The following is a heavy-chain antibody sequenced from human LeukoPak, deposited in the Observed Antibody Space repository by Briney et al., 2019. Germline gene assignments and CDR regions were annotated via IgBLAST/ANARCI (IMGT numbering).Heavy chain of an antibody. Sequence: PGGSLRLSCAASGFTFSSYVMHWVRQAPGKGLEWVAIISYDGSNEYYADSVKGRFTISRDNSKNTLYLQVNSLRAEDTAVYYCARDSSGWYHWFDPWGQGTLVTVSS. D-gene: IGHD6-13*01. J-gene: IGHJ5*02. CDR3: ARDSSGWYHWFDP. CDR1: GFTFSSYV. V-gene: IGHV3-30*14. CDR2: ISYDGSNE.